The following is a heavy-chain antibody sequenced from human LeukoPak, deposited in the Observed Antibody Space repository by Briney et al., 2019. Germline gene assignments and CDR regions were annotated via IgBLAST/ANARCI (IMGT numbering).Heavy chain of an antibody. D-gene: IGHD5-18*01. CDR2: IYYSGST. CDR1: GGSISSYY. V-gene: IGHV4-59*01. J-gene: IGHJ4*02. CDR3: ARGLLDSSGYGYYFDY. Sequence: PSQTLSLTCTVSGGSISSYYWSWIRQPPGKGLEWIGYIYYSGSTNYNPSLKSRVTISVDTSKNQFPLKLSSVTAADTAVYYCARGLLDSSGYGYYFDYWGQGTLVTVSS.